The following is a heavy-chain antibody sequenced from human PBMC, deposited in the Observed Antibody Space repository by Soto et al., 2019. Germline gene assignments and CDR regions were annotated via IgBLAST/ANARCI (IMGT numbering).Heavy chain of an antibody. V-gene: IGHV4-31*03. CDR2: IYYSGST. D-gene: IGHD5-12*01. J-gene: IGHJ3*02. CDR3: ARDPRRGYSGYDSSAGDAFDI. Sequence: SETLSLTCTVSGGSISSGGYYWSWIRQHPGKGLEWIGYIYYSGSTYYNPSLKSRVTISVDTSKNQFSLKLSSVTAADTAVYYCARDPRRGYSGYDSSAGDAFDIWGQGTMVTVSS. CDR1: GGSISSGGYY.